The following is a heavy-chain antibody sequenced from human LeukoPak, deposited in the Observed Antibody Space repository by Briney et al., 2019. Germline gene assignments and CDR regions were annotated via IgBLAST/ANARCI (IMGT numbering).Heavy chain of an antibody. CDR3: ATQYSSSSSQDY. J-gene: IGHJ4*02. CDR2: IYYSGST. Sequence: SETLSLTCTVSGGSISSYYWSWIRQPPGKGLEWIGYIYYSGSTNYNPSLKSRVTISVDTSKNQFSLKLSSVTAADTAVYYCATQYSSSSSQDYWGQGTLVTVSS. CDR1: GGSISSYY. D-gene: IGHD6-6*01. V-gene: IGHV4-59*08.